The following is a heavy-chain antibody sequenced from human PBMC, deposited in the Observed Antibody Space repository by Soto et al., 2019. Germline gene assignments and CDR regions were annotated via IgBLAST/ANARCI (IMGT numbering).Heavy chain of an antibody. Sequence: QLQLQESGSGLVRPSQTLSLTCAVSGGSISSGGYSWNWIRQPPGKGLEWIGYIYHSGSTLYNPSPKSRVTISVDKSKTQFALKLPSVTAADTAVYYCARDQLEGNWFDPWGQGTLVTVSS. V-gene: IGHV4-30-2*01. CDR2: IYHSGST. J-gene: IGHJ5*02. CDR1: GGSISSGGYS. CDR3: ARDQLEGNWFDP. D-gene: IGHD1-1*01.